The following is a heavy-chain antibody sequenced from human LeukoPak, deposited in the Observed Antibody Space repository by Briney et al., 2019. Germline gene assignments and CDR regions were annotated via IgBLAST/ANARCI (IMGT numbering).Heavy chain of an antibody. J-gene: IGHJ4*02. CDR3: AKDLVVVTPYYFDY. CDR1: GFTFSSYA. Sequence: PGRSLRLSCAASGFTFSSYAMHWVRQAPGKGLEWVAVISYDGSNKYYADSVKGRFTISRDNSKNTLYLQMNSLRAEDTAVYYCAKDLVVVTPYYFDYWGQGTLVTVSS. D-gene: IGHD3-22*01. CDR2: ISYDGSNK. V-gene: IGHV3-30-3*01.